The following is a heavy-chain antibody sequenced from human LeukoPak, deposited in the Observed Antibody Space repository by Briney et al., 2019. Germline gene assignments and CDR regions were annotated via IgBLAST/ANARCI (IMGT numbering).Heavy chain of an antibody. Sequence: GGSLRLSCAASGFTFSTYSMNWVRQAPGKGLEWVSSIISSRTYIYYADSVKGRFTISRDNARNSLYLQMNSLRAEDTAVYYCARDEVYGEQYYFDYWGQGTLVTVSS. V-gene: IGHV3-21*01. CDR3: ARDEVYGEQYYFDY. CDR1: GFTFSTYS. D-gene: IGHD4/OR15-4a*01. J-gene: IGHJ4*02. CDR2: IISSRTYI.